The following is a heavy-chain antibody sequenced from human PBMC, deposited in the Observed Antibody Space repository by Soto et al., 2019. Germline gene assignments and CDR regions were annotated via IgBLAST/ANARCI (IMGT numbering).Heavy chain of an antibody. CDR1: GGSISSSSYY. CDR3: ARLSDDNYDILTDTTGGNAFDI. Sequence: QLQLQESGPGLVKPSETLSLTCTVSGGSISSSSYYWGWIRQPPGKGLEWIGSIYYSGSTYYNPSLKSRVPIPLDTSKNQFSLKLSSVTAADTAVYYCARLSDDNYDILTDTTGGNAFDIWGQGTMVTVSS. CDR2: IYYSGST. D-gene: IGHD3-9*01. J-gene: IGHJ3*02. V-gene: IGHV4-39*01.